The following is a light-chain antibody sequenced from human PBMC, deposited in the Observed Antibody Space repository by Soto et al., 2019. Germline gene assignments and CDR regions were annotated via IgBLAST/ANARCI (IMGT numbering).Light chain of an antibody. V-gene: IGKV3-11*01. Sequence: EIVLTQSPATLSLSPGGRATLSCRASQSVSTYLAWYQHKPGQAPRLLIYDASNRATGIPARFSGSGSETDFTLTISSLEPEDFAVYYCQQRSNWPPMYTFGQGTKLEIK. CDR1: QSVSTY. CDR3: QQRSNWPPMYT. CDR2: DAS. J-gene: IGKJ2*01.